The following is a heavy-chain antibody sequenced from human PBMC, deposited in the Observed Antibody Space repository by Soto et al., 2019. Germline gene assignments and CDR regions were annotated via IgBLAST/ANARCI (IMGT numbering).Heavy chain of an antibody. V-gene: IGHV3-23*01. CDR1: GITFSSYA. CDR3: AKDGGYSYGYSPRYYYGMDV. Sequence: EVQLLESGGGLVQPGGSLRLSCAASGITFSSYAMSWVRQAPGKGLEWVSAISGSGGSTYYADSVKGRITISRDNSKNTLYLQMNSLRAEDTAVYYCAKDGGYSYGYSPRYYYGMDVWGQGTTVTVSS. CDR2: ISGSGGST. D-gene: IGHD5-18*01. J-gene: IGHJ6*02.